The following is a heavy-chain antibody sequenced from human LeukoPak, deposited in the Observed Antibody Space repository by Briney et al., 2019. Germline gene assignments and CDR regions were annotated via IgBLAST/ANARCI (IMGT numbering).Heavy chain of an antibody. CDR1: GFTFSSYW. J-gene: IGHJ4*02. V-gene: IGHV3-7*03. CDR2: IKQDGSEK. D-gene: IGHD3-3*01. Sequence: GGSLRLSCAASGFTFSSYWMSWVRQAPGKGLEWVANIKQDGSEKYYVDSVKGRFTISRDNSKNTLYLQMNSLRAEDTAIYYCARDERLLSFLKWGQGTLVTVSS. CDR3: ARDERLLSFLK.